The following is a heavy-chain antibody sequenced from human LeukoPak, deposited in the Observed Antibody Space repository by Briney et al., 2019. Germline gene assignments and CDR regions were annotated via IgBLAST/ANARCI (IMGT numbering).Heavy chain of an antibody. CDR3: ARVMGSYDYGFDY. D-gene: IGHD5-12*01. Sequence: PSETLSLTCTVSGGSISSSSYYWGWIRQPPGKGLEWIGSIYYSGSTYYNPSLKSRVTISVDTSKNQFSLKLSSVTAADTAVYYCARVMGSYDYGFDYWGQGTLVTVSS. CDR2: IYYSGST. CDR1: GGSISSSSYY. J-gene: IGHJ4*02. V-gene: IGHV4-39*07.